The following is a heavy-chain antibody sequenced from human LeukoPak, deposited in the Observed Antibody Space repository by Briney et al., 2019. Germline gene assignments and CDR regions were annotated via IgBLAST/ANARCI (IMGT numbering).Heavy chain of an antibody. V-gene: IGHV3-48*01. D-gene: IGHD1-26*01. Sequence: GGSLRLSCAASGFTFSSYSMNWVRQAPGKGLEWVSYISSSSSTIYYADSVKGRFTISRDNAKNSLYLQMNSLRAEDTAVYYCARDAGFLGGSYYYYYYMDVWGKGTTVTVSS. CDR3: ARDAGFLGGSYYYYYYMDV. J-gene: IGHJ6*03. CDR2: ISSSSSTI. CDR1: GFTFSSYS.